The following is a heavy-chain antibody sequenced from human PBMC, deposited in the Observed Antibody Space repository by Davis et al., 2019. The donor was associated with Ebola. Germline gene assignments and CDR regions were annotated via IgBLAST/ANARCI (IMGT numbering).Heavy chain of an antibody. CDR2: INHSGST. CDR1: GGSFSGYY. Sequence: MPGGSLRLSCAVYGGSFSGYYWSWIRQPPRKGLEWIGEINHSGSTNYNPSLKSRVTISVDTSKNQFSLKLSSVTAADTAVYYCARRTLGYCSSTRCYSPFHYWGQGTLVTVSS. CDR3: ARRTLGYCSSTRCYSPFHY. J-gene: IGHJ4*02. D-gene: IGHD2-2*01. V-gene: IGHV4-34*01.